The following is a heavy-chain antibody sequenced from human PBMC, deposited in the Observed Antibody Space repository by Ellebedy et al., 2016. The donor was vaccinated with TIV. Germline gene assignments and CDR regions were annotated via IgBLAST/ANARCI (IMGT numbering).Heavy chain of an antibody. CDR2: VSYDGSKK. CDR1: GFTFSRYG. J-gene: IGHJ4*02. D-gene: IGHD5-12*01. CDR3: VRAPRGQYYFDF. Sequence: GESLKISCVGSGFTFSRYGMYWVRQAPGKGLEWVATVSYDGSKKSYVDSVKGRFTISRDNSKNTVYLEMNSLRAEDTAVYYCVRAPRGQYYFDFWGQGTLVTVSS. V-gene: IGHV3-30*03.